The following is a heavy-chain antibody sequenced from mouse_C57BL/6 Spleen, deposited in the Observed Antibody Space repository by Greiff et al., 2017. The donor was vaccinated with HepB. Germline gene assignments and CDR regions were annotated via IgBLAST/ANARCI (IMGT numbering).Heavy chain of an antibody. CDR2: ISYDGSN. J-gene: IGHJ2*01. CDR1: GYSITSGYY. CDR3: ARDLKLGLYYFDY. D-gene: IGHD4-1*01. V-gene: IGHV3-6*01. Sequence: EESGPGLVKPSQSLSLTCSVTGYSITSGYYWNWIRQFPGNKLEWMGYISYDGSNNYNPSLKNRISITRDTSKNQFFLKLNSVTTEDTATYYCARDLKLGLYYFDYWGQGTTLTVSS.